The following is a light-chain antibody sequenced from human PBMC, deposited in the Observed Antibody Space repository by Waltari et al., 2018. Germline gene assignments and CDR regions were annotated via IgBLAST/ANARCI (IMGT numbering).Light chain of an antibody. CDR3: QHGYGTPWT. J-gene: IGKJ1*01. CDR2: KAS. Sequence: DIQMTQSPSSLSVSVGDRVTITCRASENVNNYLNWYQQKPGKAPKLLIYKASTLQSGVPSRFSGSGSGTDYTFTISSLQSEDVATYYCQHGYGTPWTFGQGTKVEIK. V-gene: IGKV1-39*01. CDR1: ENVNNY.